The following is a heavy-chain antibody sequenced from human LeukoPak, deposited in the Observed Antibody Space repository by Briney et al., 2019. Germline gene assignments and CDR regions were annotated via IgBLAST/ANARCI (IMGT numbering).Heavy chain of an antibody. Sequence: SETLSLTCTVSGAPISSYYWSWIRQPPGKGLEWIGYVYNSGSTSYNPSLKSRVTISLDTSENQFSLKLSSVTAADTAVYYCAGTYYYDSSGYSRFDHWGQGTLVIVSS. V-gene: IGHV4-59*01. CDR2: VYNSGST. D-gene: IGHD3-22*01. CDR3: AGTYYYDSSGYSRFDH. CDR1: GAPISSYY. J-gene: IGHJ4*02.